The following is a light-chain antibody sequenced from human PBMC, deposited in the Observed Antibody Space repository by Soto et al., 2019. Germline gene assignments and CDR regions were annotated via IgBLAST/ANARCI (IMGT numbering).Light chain of an antibody. J-gene: IGLJ1*01. Sequence: QSALTQPPSASGSPGQSVTISCTGSSSDVGGYEYVSWYQQHPGKAPKLIIYEVIKRPSGVPDRFSGSKSGNTASLTISGLQAADEADYYCSLYTSENTYVFGTGTKVTVL. V-gene: IGLV2-8*01. CDR2: EVI. CDR1: SSDVGGYEY. CDR3: SLYTSENTYV.